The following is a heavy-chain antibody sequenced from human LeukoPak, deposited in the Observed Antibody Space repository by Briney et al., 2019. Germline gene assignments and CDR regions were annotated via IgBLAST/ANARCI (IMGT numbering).Heavy chain of an antibody. CDR1: GFTVSSNY. D-gene: IGHD4-17*01. Sequence: GGSLRLSCAASGFTVSSNYMSWVRQAPGKGLEWVSVIYSGGSTYYADSVKGRFTISRDNSKNTLYLQMNSLRAEDTAVYYCARGRYGDYVDYFDYWGQGALVTVSS. V-gene: IGHV3-66*01. J-gene: IGHJ4*02. CDR3: ARGRYGDYVDYFDY. CDR2: IYSGGST.